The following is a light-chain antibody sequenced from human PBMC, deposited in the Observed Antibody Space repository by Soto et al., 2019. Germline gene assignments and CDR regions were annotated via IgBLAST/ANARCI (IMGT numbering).Light chain of an antibody. CDR1: QAINNY. Sequence: DIQLTQSPSFLSASVADRVTMTCRASQAINNYLAWYQQKPGKAPKVLIHAAYILESGVSSRFSGGGSATEFTLTISNLQPEDFATYYCQQLNSYPLTFGGGTKVEIK. CDR3: QQLNSYPLT. V-gene: IGKV1-9*01. J-gene: IGKJ4*01. CDR2: AAY.